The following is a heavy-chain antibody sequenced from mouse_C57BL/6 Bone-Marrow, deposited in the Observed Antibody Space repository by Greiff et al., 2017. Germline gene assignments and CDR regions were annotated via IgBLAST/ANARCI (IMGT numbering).Heavy chain of an antibody. V-gene: IGHV1-69*01. CDR2: IDPSDSYT. CDR1: GYTFTSYW. CDR3: ATSYYYGYFDY. Sequence: QVQLQQPGAELVMPGASVKLSCKASGYTFTSYWMHWVKQRPGQGLEWIGEIDPSDSYTNNNQKFQGKSTLTVDKSSSTAYMQLSSLTSEDSAVYYCATSYYYGYFDYWGQGTTLTVSS. D-gene: IGHD1-1*01. J-gene: IGHJ2*01.